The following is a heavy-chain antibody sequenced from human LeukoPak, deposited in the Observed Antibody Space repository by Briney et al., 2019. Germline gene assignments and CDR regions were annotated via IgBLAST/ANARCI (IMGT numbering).Heavy chain of an antibody. CDR3: ARDRGGILGPFGY. CDR2: ISSSSSYI. J-gene: IGHJ4*02. V-gene: IGHV3-21*01. D-gene: IGHD3-10*01. Sequence: GGSLRLSCAASGFTFSSYSMNWVRQAPGKGLEWVSSISSSSSYIYYADSVKGRFTISRDNAKNSLYLQMNSLRAGDTAVYYCARDRGGILGPFGYWGQGTLVTVSS. CDR1: GFTFSSYS.